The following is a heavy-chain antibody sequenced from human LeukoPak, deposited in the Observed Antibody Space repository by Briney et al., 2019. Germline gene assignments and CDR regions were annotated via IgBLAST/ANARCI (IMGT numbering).Heavy chain of an antibody. V-gene: IGHV4-59*01. J-gene: IGHJ3*02. D-gene: IGHD4-17*01. CDR1: GGSISSYY. Sequence: SETLSLTCTVSGGSISSYYWSWIRQPPGKGLEWIGYIYYSGSTNYNPSLKSRVTISVDTSKKQLSLKLSSVTAADTAVYYCARGYGDYVPIDIWGQGTMVTVSS. CDR2: IYYSGST. CDR3: ARGYGDYVPIDI.